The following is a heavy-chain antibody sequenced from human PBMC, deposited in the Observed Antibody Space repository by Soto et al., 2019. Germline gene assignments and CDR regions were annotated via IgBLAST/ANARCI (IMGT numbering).Heavy chain of an antibody. D-gene: IGHD4-17*01. CDR2: ISGSGGST. J-gene: IGHJ4*02. V-gene: IGHV3-23*01. CDR1: GFTFSSYA. CDR3: VKDREDGDYYFDY. Sequence: GGSLRLSCAASGFTFSSYAMSWVRQAPGKGLEWVSAISGSGGSTYYADSVKGWFTISRDNSKNTLYLQMNSLRAEDTAVYYCVKDREDGDYYFDYWGQGTLVTVSS.